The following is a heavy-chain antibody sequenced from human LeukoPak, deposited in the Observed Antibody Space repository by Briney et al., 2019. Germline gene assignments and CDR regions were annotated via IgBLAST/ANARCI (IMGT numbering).Heavy chain of an antibody. Sequence: GGSLRLSCAVSGITLSNYGMSWVRQAPGKGLEWVAGISDRGGRTNYADSVKGRFTISRENSKNTLYLQMNSLRAEDTAVYFCAKRGVVIRVILVGFHREAYYFDSWGQGALVTVSS. CDR3: AKRGVVIRVILVGFHREAYYFDS. CDR2: ISDRGGRT. CDR1: GITLSNYG. V-gene: IGHV3-23*01. D-gene: IGHD3-10*01. J-gene: IGHJ4*02.